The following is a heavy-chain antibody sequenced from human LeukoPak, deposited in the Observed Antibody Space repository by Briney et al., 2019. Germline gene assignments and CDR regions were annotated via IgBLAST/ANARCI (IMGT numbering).Heavy chain of an antibody. Sequence: SETLSLTCAVYGGSFSGYYWSWIRQPPGKGLEWIGEINHSGSTNYNPSLKSRVTISVDTSKNQFSLKLGSVTAADTAVYYCAREWRIRDYYYYMDVWGKGTTVTVSS. D-gene: IGHD5-12*01. CDR2: INHSGST. V-gene: IGHV4-34*01. CDR3: AREWRIRDYYYYMDV. J-gene: IGHJ6*03. CDR1: GGSFSGYY.